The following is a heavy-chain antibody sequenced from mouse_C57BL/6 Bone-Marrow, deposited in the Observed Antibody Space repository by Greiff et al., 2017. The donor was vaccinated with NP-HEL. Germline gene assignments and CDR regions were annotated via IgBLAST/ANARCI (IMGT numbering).Heavy chain of an antibody. CDR2: ISSGGSYT. V-gene: IGHV5-6*01. CDR3: ARHYYGSSHDY. CDR1: GFTFSSYG. D-gene: IGHD1-1*01. J-gene: IGHJ2*01. Sequence: EVQVVASGGDLVKPGGSLKLSCAASGFTFSSYGMSWVRQTPDKRLEWVATISSGGSYTYYPDSVKGRFTISRDNAKNTLYLQMSSLKSEDTAMYYCARHYYGSSHDYWGQGTTLTVSS.